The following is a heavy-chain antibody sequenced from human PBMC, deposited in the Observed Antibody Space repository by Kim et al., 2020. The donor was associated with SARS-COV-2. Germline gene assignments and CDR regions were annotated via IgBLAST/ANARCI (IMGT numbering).Heavy chain of an antibody. CDR1: GYTFSDYH. CDR3: ATWIPVPTGRVPY. V-gene: IGHV1-2*02. D-gene: IGHD2-2*03. Sequence: ASVKVSCKASGYTFSDYHIHWVRQAPGQGLEWMAWINCKTGVTEYAQMFQGRITVTRDTSISTAYMDVSGLMSDDTAVYYCATWIPVPTGRVPYWGQGTLVTGS. J-gene: IGHJ4*02. CDR2: INCKTGVT.